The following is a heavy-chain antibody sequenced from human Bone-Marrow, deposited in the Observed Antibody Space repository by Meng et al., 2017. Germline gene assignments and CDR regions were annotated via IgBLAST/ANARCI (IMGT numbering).Heavy chain of an antibody. V-gene: IGHV4-38-2*02. CDR2: IYHGGST. CDR3: ATIKGAGYSSAGGGVDY. Sequence: GSLRLSCSVSGYSISSGYFWGWIRQPPGKGLEWITNIYHGGSTFYNPSLKNRVTISLDTAKNQISLKLSSVTAAATAVYYCATIKGAGYSSAGGGVDYWGQGTLVTVSS. CDR1: GYSISSGYF. D-gene: IGHD6-19*01. J-gene: IGHJ4*02.